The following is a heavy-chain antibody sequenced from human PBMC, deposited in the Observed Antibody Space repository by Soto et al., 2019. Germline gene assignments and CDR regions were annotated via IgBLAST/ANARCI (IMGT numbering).Heavy chain of an antibody. D-gene: IGHD1-20*01. J-gene: IGHJ4*02. CDR1: GFTFRSYG. CDR3: AKDRKGVNWKDGGFDY. V-gene: IGHV3-30*18. CDR2: ISYDGSNK. Sequence: LXLSCAASGFTFRSYGMHWVRQAPGRGLEWVAVISYDGSNKYYADSVKGRFTISRDNSKNTLYLQMNSLRAEDTAVYYCAKDRKGVNWKDGGFDYWGQGTPVTVSS.